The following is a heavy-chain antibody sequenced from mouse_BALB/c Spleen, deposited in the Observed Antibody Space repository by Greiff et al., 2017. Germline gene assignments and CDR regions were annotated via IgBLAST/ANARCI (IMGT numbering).Heavy chain of an antibody. D-gene: IGHD1-1*01. Sequence: VQRVESGPGLVQPSQSLSITCTVSGFSLTSYGVHWVRQSPGKGLEWLGVIWSGGSTDYNAAFISRLSISKDNSKSQVFFKMNSLQADDTAIYYCARNYYGSSYYAMDDWGQGTSVTVSS. V-gene: IGHV2-4-1*01. J-gene: IGHJ4*01. CDR1: GFSLTSYG. CDR2: IWSGGST. CDR3: ARNYYGSSYYAMDD.